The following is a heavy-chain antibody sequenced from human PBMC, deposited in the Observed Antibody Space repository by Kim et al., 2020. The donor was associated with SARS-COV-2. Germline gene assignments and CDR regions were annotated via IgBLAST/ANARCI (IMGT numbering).Heavy chain of an antibody. D-gene: IGHD1-20*01. Sequence: GSTYYNPSLKSRLSISVDTSKDQFSLKLNSVTVADTAVYYCARLRYQYFDSWGQGTLVTVSS. V-gene: IGHV4-31*02. J-gene: IGHJ4*02. CDR3: ARLRYQYFDS. CDR2: GST.